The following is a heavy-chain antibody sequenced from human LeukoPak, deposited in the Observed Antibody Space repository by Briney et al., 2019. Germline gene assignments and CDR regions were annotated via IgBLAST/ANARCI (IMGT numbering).Heavy chain of an antibody. CDR1: GGSITSSNYY. V-gene: IGHV4-61*02. Sequence: SETLSLTCTVSGGSITSSNYYWSWIRQPAGKGLEWIGRIYTSGSTNYNPSLKSRVTMSVDTSKNQFSLKLSSVTAADTAVYYCARDGVGAPPRWFDPWGQGTLVTVSS. CDR2: IYTSGST. D-gene: IGHD3-3*01. J-gene: IGHJ5*02. CDR3: ARDGVGAPPRWFDP.